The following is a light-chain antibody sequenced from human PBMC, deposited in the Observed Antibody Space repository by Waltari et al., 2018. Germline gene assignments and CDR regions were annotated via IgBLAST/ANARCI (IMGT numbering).Light chain of an antibody. Sequence: EIVLTQSPGTLSLSPGDRATLSCRASQSVSSSYLAWYQQKPGQAPRLLMYGVSYRAAGIPDRFSGSGSGTDFTLTISRLEPEDFAVHYCQQYGGSPPFTFGPGTKVDI. CDR3: QQYGGSPPFT. V-gene: IGKV3-20*01. J-gene: IGKJ3*01. CDR1: QSVSSSY. CDR2: GVS.